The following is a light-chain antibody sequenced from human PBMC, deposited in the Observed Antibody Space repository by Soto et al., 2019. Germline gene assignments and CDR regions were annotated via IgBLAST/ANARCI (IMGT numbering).Light chain of an antibody. CDR3: HQYGSSQFT. Sequence: EIVLTQSPGTLSLSPGERATLSCRASHRISNNYLAWYQQKPGQTPRLLIYGTSNRAPGIPDRFSGTGSGTAFTLTISRLEPEDVAVYYCHQYGSSQFTFGPGTKVDIK. CDR1: HRISNNY. V-gene: IGKV3-20*01. CDR2: GTS. J-gene: IGKJ3*01.